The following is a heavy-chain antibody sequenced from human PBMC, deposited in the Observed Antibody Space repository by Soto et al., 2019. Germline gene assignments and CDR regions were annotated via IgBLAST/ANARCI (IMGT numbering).Heavy chain of an antibody. CDR2: IYYSGNT. D-gene: IGHD2-2*03. CDR3: ARDGGYDESGYLDY. V-gene: IGHV4-39*02. Sequence: QLQLQESGPRLVKPSETLSLTCTVSAGSISSGTYYWGWIRQPPGKGLQWIGSIYYSGNTYYSPSLKSRVTISVDTSKKQFSLKLSPVTAADTAVYYCARDGGYDESGYLDYWGQGTLVTVSS. CDR1: AGSISSGTYY. J-gene: IGHJ4*02.